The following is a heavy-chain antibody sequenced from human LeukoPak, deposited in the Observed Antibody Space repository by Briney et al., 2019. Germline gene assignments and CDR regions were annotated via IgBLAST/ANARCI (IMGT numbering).Heavy chain of an antibody. J-gene: IGHJ4*02. V-gene: IGHV4-61*02. CDR2: IYTSGST. D-gene: IGHD6-13*01. CDR1: GGSISSGSYY. CDR3: AREKGGPSIAAAGIVDY. Sequence: PSETLSLTCTVSGGSISSGSYYWSWIRQPAGKGLEWIGRIYTSGSTNYNPSLKSRVTISVDTSKNQFSLKLSSVTAADTAVYYCAREKGGPSIAAAGIVDYWGQGTLVTVSS.